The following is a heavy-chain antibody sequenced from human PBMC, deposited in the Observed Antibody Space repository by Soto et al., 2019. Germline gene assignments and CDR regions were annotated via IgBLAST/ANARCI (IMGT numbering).Heavy chain of an antibody. CDR2: INAGSGST. J-gene: IGHJ4*02. V-gene: IGHV1-3*05. CDR3: ARAYSSSWDTFDS. CDR1: GYTFTRHG. Sequence: QVYLVQSGAEQKEPGASVKVSCKASGYTFTRHGMHWLRQAPGQRLEWLGWINAGSGSTKYSQNFQDRVTFTRDTSAHTIYIQLSSLRYEDTAVYYCARAYSSSWDTFDSWGQGTLVTVSS. D-gene: IGHD6-13*01.